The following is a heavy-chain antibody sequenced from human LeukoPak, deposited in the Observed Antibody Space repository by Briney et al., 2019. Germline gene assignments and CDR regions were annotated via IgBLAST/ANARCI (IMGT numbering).Heavy chain of an antibody. CDR2: IKPDGSEK. CDR1: GFTFSIYW. V-gene: IGHV3-7*04. Sequence: PGGSLRLSCAASGFTFSIYWMTWVRQAPGKSLEWVAYIKPDGSEKYYVDSVKGRFTISRDNAENSLYLEVNNLRVEDTAVYYCARVMNGGAFEYWGLGTLVTVSS. J-gene: IGHJ4*02. CDR3: ARVMNGGAFEY. D-gene: IGHD2-8*01.